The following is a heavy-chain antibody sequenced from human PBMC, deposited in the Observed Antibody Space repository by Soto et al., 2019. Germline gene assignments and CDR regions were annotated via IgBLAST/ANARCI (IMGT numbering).Heavy chain of an antibody. CDR2: INANSGGT. Sequence: SVKVSCKASGYTFTGYYMHWVRQAPGQGLEWMGWINANSGGTNYAQKFQGRVTMTRDTSTSTAYMELSRLTSDDTAVYYCARSRYCINGVWSNTWFDPWGQGAVLTVSS. V-gene: IGHV1-2*02. CDR3: ARSRYCINGVWSNTWFDP. CDR1: GYTFTGYY. J-gene: IGHJ5*02. D-gene: IGHD2-8*01.